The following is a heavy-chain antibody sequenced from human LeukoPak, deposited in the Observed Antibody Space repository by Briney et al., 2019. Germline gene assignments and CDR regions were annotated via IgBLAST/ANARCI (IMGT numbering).Heavy chain of an antibody. CDR2: IYYSGST. V-gene: IGHV4-59*08. J-gene: IGHJ6*02. Sequence: PSETLSLTCTVSGGSISSYYWSWIRQPPGKGLEWIGYIYYSGSTNYNPSLQSRATISVDTSKNQFSLKLSSVTAADTAVYYCARGLYSSSWYYYYGMDVWGQGTTVTVSS. CDR1: GGSISSYY. D-gene: IGHD6-13*01. CDR3: ARGLYSSSWYYYYGMDV.